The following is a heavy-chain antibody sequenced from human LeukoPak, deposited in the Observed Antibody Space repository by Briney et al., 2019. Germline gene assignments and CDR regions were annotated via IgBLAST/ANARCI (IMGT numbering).Heavy chain of an antibody. CDR2: IRIKAYGGTA. CDR1: GFTFGDYA. CDR3: TRRPTVTTKGFWFDP. V-gene: IGHV3-49*04. J-gene: IGHJ5*02. D-gene: IGHD4-11*01. Sequence: GRSLRLSCTASGFTFGDYAMSWVRQAPGKGLEWVGFIRIKAYGGTAEYAASVKGRFTISRDDSKSIAYLQMNSLKTEDTAVYYCTRRPTVTTKGFWFDPWGQGTLVTVSS.